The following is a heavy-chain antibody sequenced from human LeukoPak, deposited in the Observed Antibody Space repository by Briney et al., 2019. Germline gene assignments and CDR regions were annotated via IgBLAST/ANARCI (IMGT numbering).Heavy chain of an antibody. J-gene: IGHJ4*02. CDR2: IIPILGIA. V-gene: IGHV1-69*04. Sequence: SVKVSCKASGGTFSSYAISWVRQAPGQGLEWMGRIIPILGIANYAQKFQGRVTITADKSTSTAYMELSSLRSEDTAVYYCARVGKQQLVLVNQALNLRGPFDYWGQGTLVTVSS. D-gene: IGHD6-13*01. CDR1: GGTFSSYA. CDR3: ARVGKQQLVLVNQALNLRGPFDY.